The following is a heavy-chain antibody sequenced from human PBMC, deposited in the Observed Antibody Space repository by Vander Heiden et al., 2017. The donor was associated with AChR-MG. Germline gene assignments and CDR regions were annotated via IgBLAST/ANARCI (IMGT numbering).Heavy chain of an antibody. Sequence: EVQLLESGGGLVQPGGSLRLSCAASGFTFSSYAMSWVRQAQGKGLEWVSGIGGSGDDTYYADSVKGRFTISRDNSKNTLYLQMNSLRTEDTALYYCAKSHYYDTSGYHDCWGQGTLVTVSS. CDR3: AKSHYYDTSGYHDC. CDR1: GFTFSSYA. J-gene: IGHJ4*02. V-gene: IGHV3-23*01. CDR2: IGGSGDDT. D-gene: IGHD3-22*01.